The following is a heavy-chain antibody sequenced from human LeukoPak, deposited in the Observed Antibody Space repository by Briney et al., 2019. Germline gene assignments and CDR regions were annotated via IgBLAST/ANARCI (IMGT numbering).Heavy chain of an antibody. V-gene: IGHV4-39*07. CDR2: IYYSGST. D-gene: IGHD6-6*01. CDR3: ARDLIAANNGEVDP. CDR1: GGSISSSSYY. J-gene: IGHJ5*02. Sequence: PSETLSLTCTVSGGSISSSSYYWGWIRQPPGKGLEWIGSIYYSGSTYYNPSLKSRVTISVDTSKNQFSLKLSSVTAADTAVYYCARDLIAANNGEVDPWGQGTLVTVSS.